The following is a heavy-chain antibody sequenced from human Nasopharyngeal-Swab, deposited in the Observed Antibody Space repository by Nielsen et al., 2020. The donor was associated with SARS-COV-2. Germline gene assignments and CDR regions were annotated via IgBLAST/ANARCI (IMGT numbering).Heavy chain of an antibody. V-gene: IGHV2-70*01. D-gene: IGHD3-22*01. CDR1: GFSLSTSGMC. CDR2: IDWDDDK. J-gene: IGHJ4*02. Sequence: SGPTLVQPTQTLTLTRTFSGFSLSTSGMCVSWIRQPPGKALEWLALIDWDDDKYYSTSLKTRLTISKDTSKNQVVLTMTNMDPVDTATYYCARTTYYYDSSGYSHYFDYWGQGTLVTVSS. CDR3: ARTTYYYDSSGYSHYFDY.